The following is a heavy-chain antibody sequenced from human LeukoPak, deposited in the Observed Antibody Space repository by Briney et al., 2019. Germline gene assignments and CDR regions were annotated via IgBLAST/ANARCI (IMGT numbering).Heavy chain of an antibody. CDR3: ARDRRPGGYDSYYFDY. D-gene: IGHD5-12*01. V-gene: IGHV3-21*01. CDR1: GFTFSSYS. Sequence: GGSLGLSCAASGFTFSSYSMNWVRQAPGKGLEWVSSISSSSSYVYYADSVKGRFTISRDNAKNSLYLQMNSLRAEDTALYYCARDRRPGGYDSYYFDYWGQGTLVTVSS. CDR2: ISSSSSYV. J-gene: IGHJ4*02.